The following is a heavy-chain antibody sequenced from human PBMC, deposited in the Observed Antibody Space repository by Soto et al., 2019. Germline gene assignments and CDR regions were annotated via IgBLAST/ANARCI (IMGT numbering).Heavy chain of an antibody. Sequence: PGXALILSCTAYGFTFVDYYISWIRQAPGKGLEWVSYISSSGSTIYYADSVKGRFTIYRDNAKNSLYLQMNSMRAEDTAVYYCARGYYDSSGYYRGLGYYYYYGMDVWGQATTGTVSS. CDR3: ARGYYDSSGYYRGLGYYYYYGMDV. D-gene: IGHD3-22*01. J-gene: IGHJ6*02. V-gene: IGHV3-11*01. CDR1: GFTFVDYY. CDR2: ISSSGSTI.